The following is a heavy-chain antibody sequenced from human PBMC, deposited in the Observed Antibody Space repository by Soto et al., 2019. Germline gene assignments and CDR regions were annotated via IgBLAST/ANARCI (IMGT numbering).Heavy chain of an antibody. CDR1: GFDFSDFH. V-gene: IGHV3-11*03. J-gene: IGHJ4*02. Sequence: PGGSLRLSCAGSGFDFSDFHISWVRQAPGKGLEWISYISSSLGHTDYADSVKGRFTVSRDNAKSSVFLEMSDLRSDDTAVYYCAANWNFGINFWGQGTLVTVSS. CDR3: AANWNFGINF. D-gene: IGHD1-1*01. CDR2: ISSSLGHT.